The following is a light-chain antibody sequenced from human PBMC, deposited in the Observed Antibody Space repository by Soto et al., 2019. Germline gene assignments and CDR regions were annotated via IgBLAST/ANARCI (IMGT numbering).Light chain of an antibody. Sequence: EIVLTQSPATLSLSPGERATLSCRASQSVSSYLAWYQQKPGQAPRLLIYDASNRATGIPARFSGSGSGTDFTLTISSIEPEDFAVYYCQRRSNWPPALTFGGVTKVEIK. V-gene: IGKV3-11*01. CDR2: DAS. CDR3: QRRSNWPPALT. CDR1: QSVSSY. J-gene: IGKJ4*01.